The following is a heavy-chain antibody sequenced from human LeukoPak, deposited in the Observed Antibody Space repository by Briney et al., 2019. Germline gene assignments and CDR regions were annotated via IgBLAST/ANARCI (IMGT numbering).Heavy chain of an antibody. V-gene: IGHV4-59*11. CDR3: ARFLRGSYAFDI. Sequence: PSETLSLTCTVSGGSISSHYWSWIRQPPGKGLEWIGYIYYSGSTNYNPSLKSRVTISVDTSKNQFSLKLSSVTAADTAVYYCARFLRGSYAFDIWGQGTMVTVSS. CDR2: IYYSGST. CDR1: GGSISSHY. J-gene: IGHJ3*02. D-gene: IGHD1-26*01.